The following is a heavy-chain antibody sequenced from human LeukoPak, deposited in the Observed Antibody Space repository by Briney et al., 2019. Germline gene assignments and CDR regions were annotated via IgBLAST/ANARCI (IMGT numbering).Heavy chain of an antibody. CDR2: IYYSGST. D-gene: IGHD3-22*01. CDR1: GGSISSYY. J-gene: IGHJ4*02. Sequence: TSETLSLTCTVSGGSISSYYWSWIRQPPGKGLEWIGYIYYSGSTNYNPSLKSRVTISVDTSKNQFSLKPSSVTAADTAVYYCARGQKYYYDSSGPDYWGQGTLVTVSS. V-gene: IGHV4-59*12. CDR3: ARGQKYYYDSSGPDY.